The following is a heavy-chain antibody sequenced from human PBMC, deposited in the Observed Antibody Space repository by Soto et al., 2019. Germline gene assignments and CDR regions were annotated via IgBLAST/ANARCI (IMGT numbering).Heavy chain of an antibody. J-gene: IGHJ4*02. D-gene: IGHD6-19*01. CDR2: ILPIFGTA. CDR1: GGTFSSYA. V-gene: IGHV1-69*05. CDR3: ARYDGSGCLYY. Sequence: QVQLVQSGAEVQKPGSSVKVSCKASGGTFSSYAISWVRQAPGQGLEWMGGILPIFGTANYAQKFQGRVMIILDESTSKAHMELSSRRFEDTGVYYCARYDGSGCLYYWGQRTLVTVSS.